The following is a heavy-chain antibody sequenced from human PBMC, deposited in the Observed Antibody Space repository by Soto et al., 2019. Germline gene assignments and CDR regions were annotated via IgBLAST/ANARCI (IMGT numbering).Heavy chain of an antibody. CDR1: GFTFSSYA. V-gene: IGHV3-23*01. CDR2: ISGSGGST. Sequence: GGSLRLYCAASGFTFSSYAMSWVRQAPGKGLEWVSAISGSGGSTYYADSVKGRFTISRDNSKNTLYLQMNSLRAEDTAVYYCAKNSGYCSGGSCYSDYHYYMDVWGKGTTVTVSS. D-gene: IGHD2-15*01. J-gene: IGHJ6*03. CDR3: AKNSGYCSGGSCYSDYHYYMDV.